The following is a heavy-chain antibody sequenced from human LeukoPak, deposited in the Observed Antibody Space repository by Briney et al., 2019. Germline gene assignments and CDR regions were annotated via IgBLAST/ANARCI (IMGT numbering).Heavy chain of an antibody. CDR2: ISGSGGST. V-gene: IGHV3-23*01. CDR1: GFTFSTYA. CDR3: VGHRYSSGWTLYYFDY. D-gene: IGHD6-19*01. Sequence: GGSLRLSCAASGFTFSTYAMSWVRQAPGEGLEWVSDISGSGGSTYYADSVKGRFTISRDNSKNTLYLQMNSLRAEDTAVYYCVGHRYSSGWTLYYFDYWGQGTLVTVSS. J-gene: IGHJ4*02.